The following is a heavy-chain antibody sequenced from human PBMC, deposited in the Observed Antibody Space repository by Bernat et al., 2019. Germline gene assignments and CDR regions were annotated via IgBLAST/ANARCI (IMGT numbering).Heavy chain of an antibody. CDR3: AKDGAVAGLSLFDY. V-gene: IGHV3-30*18. CDR1: GFTFSSYG. Sequence: QVQLVESGGGVVQPGRSLRLSCAASGFTFSSYGMHWVRQAPGKGLEWVAGISYDGSNKYYADSVKGRFTISRDNSKNTLYLQMNSLRAEDTAVYYCAKDGAVAGLSLFDYWGQGTLVTVSS. CDR2: ISYDGSNK. D-gene: IGHD6-19*01. J-gene: IGHJ4*02.